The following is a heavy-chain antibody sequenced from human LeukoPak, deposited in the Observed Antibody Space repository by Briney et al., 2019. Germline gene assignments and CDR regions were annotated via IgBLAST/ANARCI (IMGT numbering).Heavy chain of an antibody. D-gene: IGHD3-10*01. Sequence: PSETLSLTCTVSGYSISSGYYWSWIRQPPGKGLEWIGEINYSGSTNYNPSLKSRVTISVDTSKNQFSLKLSSVTAADTAVYYCARHGDYYGSGSRYWGQGTLVTVSS. CDR3: ARHGDYYGSGSRY. CDR1: GYSISSGYY. J-gene: IGHJ4*02. V-gene: IGHV4-38-2*02. CDR2: INYSGST.